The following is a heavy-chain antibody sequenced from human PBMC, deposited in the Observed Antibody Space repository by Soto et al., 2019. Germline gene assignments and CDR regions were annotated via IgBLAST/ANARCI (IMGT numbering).Heavy chain of an antibody. D-gene: IGHD5-12*01. CDR2: IKSKTDGGTT. Sequence: GSLPLSCAGSGWTLSNAWMRWVRQATGKGLEWVGRIKSKTDGGTTDYAAPVKGRFTISRDDSKNTLYLQMNSLKTEDTAVYYCTTRLRFDAFDIWGQGTMVTVSS. CDR3: TTRLRFDAFDI. V-gene: IGHV3-15*01. J-gene: IGHJ3*02. CDR1: GWTLSNAW.